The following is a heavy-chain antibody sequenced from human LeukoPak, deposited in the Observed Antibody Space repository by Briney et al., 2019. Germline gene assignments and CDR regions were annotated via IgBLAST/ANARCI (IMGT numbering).Heavy chain of an antibody. J-gene: IGHJ4*02. CDR3: SPPRGDSSGYYYVY. CDR2: ISGTGGST. V-gene: IGHV3-23*01. D-gene: IGHD3-22*01. CDR1: GLTFSSYV. Sequence: GGSLRLSCTASGLTFSSYVMSWVRQAPGKGLEWASTISGTGGSTFYADSVRGRFTISRDNSRSTLYLQMNSLRAEDTATYYCSPPRGDSSGYYYVYWGQGTLVTVSS.